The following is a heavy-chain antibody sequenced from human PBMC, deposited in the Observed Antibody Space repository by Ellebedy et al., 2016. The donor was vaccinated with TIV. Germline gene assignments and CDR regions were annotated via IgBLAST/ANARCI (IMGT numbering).Heavy chain of an antibody. CDR2: IRYDGSNK. CDR3: AKGGLIYGSGSYLDY. J-gene: IGHJ4*02. Sequence: GESLKISCAASGFTFSSYWMHWVRQAPGKGLEWVAFIRYDGSNKYYADSVKGRFTISRDNSKNTLYLQMSSLRAEDTAVYYCAKGGLIYGSGSYLDYWGQGTLVTVSS. CDR1: GFTFSSYW. D-gene: IGHD3-10*01. V-gene: IGHV3-30*02.